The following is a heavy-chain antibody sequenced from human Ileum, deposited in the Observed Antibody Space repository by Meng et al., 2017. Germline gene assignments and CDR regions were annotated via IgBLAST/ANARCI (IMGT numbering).Heavy chain of an antibody. J-gene: IGHJ4*02. Sequence: SETLSLTCSISGGSISSYYWSWIRQPPGKGLEWIGFIHYTGSTNYDPSLKSRVTMSVDTSKNQFSLKLSSVTAADTAVYYCARGGASSRPFVQWGRGPL. CDR2: IHYTGST. D-gene: IGHD6-13*01. CDR3: ARGGASSRPFVQ. V-gene: IGHV4-59*01. CDR1: GGSISSYY.